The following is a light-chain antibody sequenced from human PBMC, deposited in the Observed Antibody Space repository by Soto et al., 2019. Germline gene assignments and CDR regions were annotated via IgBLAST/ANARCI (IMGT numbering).Light chain of an antibody. CDR2: DAS. V-gene: IGKV3D-11*01. CDR3: QQRSNWAIT. Sequence: EIVLTRSPATLSLSPGERATLSCRASQGVSSYLAWYQQKPGQAPRLLIYDASNRATGIPARFSGSGPGTDFTLTISSLEPEDFAVYYCQQRSNWAITFGQGTRLEIK. J-gene: IGKJ5*01. CDR1: QGVSSY.